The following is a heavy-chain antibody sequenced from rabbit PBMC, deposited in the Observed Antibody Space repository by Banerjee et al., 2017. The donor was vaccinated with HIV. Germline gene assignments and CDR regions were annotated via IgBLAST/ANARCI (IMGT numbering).Heavy chain of an antibody. V-gene: IGHV1S40*01. J-gene: IGHJ3*01. CDR1: GFSLNSNYY. D-gene: IGHD1-1*01. Sequence: QQLVESGGGLVKPGASLTLTCTASGFSLNSNYYMCWVRQAPGKGLEWIGCIYTGRGTTYYASWAKGRLTITKTSSTTVTLQMTSLTAADTATYFCARREIDSTSHYYKLWGQGTLVTVS. CDR2: IYTGRGTT. CDR3: ARREIDSTSHYYKL.